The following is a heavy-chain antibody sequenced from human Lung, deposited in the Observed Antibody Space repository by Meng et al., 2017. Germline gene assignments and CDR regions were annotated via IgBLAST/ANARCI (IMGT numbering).Heavy chain of an antibody. CDR1: GSSLSTRGVA. J-gene: IGHJ4*02. D-gene: IGHD3-22*01. V-gene: IGHV2-5*02. CDR2: IYWDDEK. Sequence: QITLKEFGPALVKPTQTLTLTCTISGSSLSTRGVAVGWIRQPPGKALEWLALIYWDDEKRYSPSLKSRLTITKDTSKNHVVLTMTNMDPVDTATYYCAHSWGSGYYFGPLDYWGQGTLVTVSS. CDR3: AHSWGSGYYFGPLDY.